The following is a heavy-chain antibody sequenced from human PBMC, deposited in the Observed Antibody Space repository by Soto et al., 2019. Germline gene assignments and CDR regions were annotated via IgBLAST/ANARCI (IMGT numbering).Heavy chain of an antibody. J-gene: IGHJ6*03. D-gene: IGHD3-9*01. CDR2: INHSGTA. Sequence: SETLSLTCAVYGVFLSGYFWSWVLQSPGKGLEWIGEINHSGTANYNPSLKTRVTISADASKHQFSLRLTSVTAADSATYYCASYHFLDLWTGSRRYMDVWSRGTPGTVSS. V-gene: IGHV4-34*01. CDR3: ASYHFLDLWTGSRRYMDV. CDR1: GVFLSGYF.